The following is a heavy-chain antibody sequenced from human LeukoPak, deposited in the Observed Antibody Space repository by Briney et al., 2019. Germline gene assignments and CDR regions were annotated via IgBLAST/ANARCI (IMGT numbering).Heavy chain of an antibody. CDR2: IKQDGSEK. D-gene: IGHD2-2*01. J-gene: IGHJ6*02. CDR3: ARFGGYCSSTSCYSGMDV. CDR1: GFTFSSYW. Sequence: GGSLRLSCAASGFTFSSYWMSWVRQAPGKGLEWVANIKQDGSEKYYVDSGKGRFTISRNNAENSLDLQMNSLRAEETAVYYCARFGGYCSSTSCYSGMDVWGQGTTVTVSS. V-gene: IGHV3-7*01.